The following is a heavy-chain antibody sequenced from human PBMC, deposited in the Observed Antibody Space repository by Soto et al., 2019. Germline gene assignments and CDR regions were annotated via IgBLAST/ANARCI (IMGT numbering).Heavy chain of an antibody. CDR1: GFTFSSYS. Sequence: VQLVESGGGLVKPGGSLRLSCAASGFTFSSYSMNWVRQAPGKGLEWVSSISSSSSYIYYADSVKGRFTISRDNAKNSLYLQMNSLRAEDTAVYYCARLRIAAPFYYFDYWGQGTLVTVSS. D-gene: IGHD6-13*01. CDR2: ISSSSSYI. CDR3: ARLRIAAPFYYFDY. V-gene: IGHV3-21*01. J-gene: IGHJ4*02.